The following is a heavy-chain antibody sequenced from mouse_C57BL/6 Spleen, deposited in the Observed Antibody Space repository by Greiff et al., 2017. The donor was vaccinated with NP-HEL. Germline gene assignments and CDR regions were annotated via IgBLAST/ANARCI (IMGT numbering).Heavy chain of an antibody. CDR1: GFTFSSYA. V-gene: IGHV5-4*01. D-gene: IGHD4-1*01. J-gene: IGHJ4*01. CDR3: AKTGPAMDH. CDR2: ISDGGSYT. Sequence: EVQGVESGGGLVKPGGSLKLSCAASGFTFSSYAMSWVRQTPEKRLEWVATISDGGSYTYYPDNVKGRFTISRDNAKNNLYLQMSHLKSEDTAMYYCAKTGPAMDHWGQGTSVTVSS.